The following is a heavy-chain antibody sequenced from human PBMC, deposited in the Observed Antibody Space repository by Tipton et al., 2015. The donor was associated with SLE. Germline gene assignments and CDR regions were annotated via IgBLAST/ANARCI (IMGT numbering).Heavy chain of an antibody. Sequence: TLSLTCAVSGGSIRGSNWWSWVRQPPGKGLEWIGEIHHSGSTNSNPSLKSRVTISVDKSKNQFSLKLSSVTVADTAVYYCAKDYNHDNADYNWGQGTLVIVSS. CDR1: GGSIRGSNW. J-gene: IGHJ4*02. D-gene: IGHD4-17*01. CDR3: AKDYNHDNADYN. V-gene: IGHV4-4*02. CDR2: IHHSGST.